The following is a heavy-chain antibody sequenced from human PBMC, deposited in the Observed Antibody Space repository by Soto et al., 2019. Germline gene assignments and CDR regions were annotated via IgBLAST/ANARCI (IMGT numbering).Heavy chain of an antibody. D-gene: IGHD4-4*01. CDR3: AKGDYSNYYYYGMDV. CDR2: ISGSGGST. Sequence: PGGSLRLSCEASGFTFTSYGMHWVRQAPGKGLEWVSAISGSGGSTYYADSVKGRFTISRDNSKNTLYLQMNSLRAEDTAVYYCAKGDYSNYYYYGMDVWGQGTTVTVSS. CDR1: GFTFTSYG. V-gene: IGHV3-23*01. J-gene: IGHJ6*02.